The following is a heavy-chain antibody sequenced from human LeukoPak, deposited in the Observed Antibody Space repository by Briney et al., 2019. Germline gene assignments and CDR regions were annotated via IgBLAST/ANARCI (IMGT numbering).Heavy chain of an antibody. J-gene: IGHJ4*02. CDR2: IYYSGST. CDR3: AREPTDRTLFDY. Sequence: PSETLSLTCAVSGASVSGSNYYWGWIRQPPGKGLEWIGYIYYSGSTNYNPSLKSRVTISVDTSKNQFSLKLSSVTAADTAVYYYAREPTDRTLFDYWGQGTLVTVSS. D-gene: IGHD2-15*01. CDR1: GASVSGSNYY. V-gene: IGHV4-61*01.